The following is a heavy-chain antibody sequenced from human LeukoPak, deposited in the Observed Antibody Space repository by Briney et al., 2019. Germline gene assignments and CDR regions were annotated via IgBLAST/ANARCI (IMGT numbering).Heavy chain of an antibody. CDR3: ARGGVWFGELLYNWFGP. D-gene: IGHD3-10*01. CDR1: GYTFTSYA. Sequence: ASVKVSCKASGYTFTSYAMNWVRQAPGQGLEWMGWINTNTGNPTYAQGFTGRFVFSLDTSVSTAYLQICSLKAEDTAVYYCARGGVWFGELLYNWFGPWGQGTLVTVSS. J-gene: IGHJ5*02. CDR2: INTNTGNP. V-gene: IGHV7-4-1*01.